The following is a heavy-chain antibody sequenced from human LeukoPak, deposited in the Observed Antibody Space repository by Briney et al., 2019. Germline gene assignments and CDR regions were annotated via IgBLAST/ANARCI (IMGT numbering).Heavy chain of an antibody. Sequence: SSETLSLTCTVSGGSISSYYWSWIRHPPGKGLGWIGYIYYSGSTNYNPSLKSRVTISVDTSKNQFSLKLSSVTAADTAVYHCARDKWGTQGLDYWGQGTLVTVSS. CDR2: IYYSGST. J-gene: IGHJ4*02. D-gene: IGHD7-27*01. CDR1: GGSISSYY. V-gene: IGHV4-59*01. CDR3: ARDKWGTQGLDY.